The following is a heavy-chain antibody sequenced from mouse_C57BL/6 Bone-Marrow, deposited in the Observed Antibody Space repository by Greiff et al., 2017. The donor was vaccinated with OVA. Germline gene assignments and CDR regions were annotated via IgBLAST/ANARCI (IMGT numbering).Heavy chain of an antibody. CDR2: IYPGDGDT. D-gene: IGHD2-3*01. V-gene: IGHV1-82*01. CDR3: ARHEDGYYASYFDY. J-gene: IGHJ2*01. CDR1: GYAFSSSW. Sequence: VQLQQSGPELVKPGASVKISCKASGYAFSSSWMNWVKQRPGKGLEWIGRIYPGDGDTNYNGKFKGTATLTVDKSSSTAYMQLSSLTSEDSAVYFCARHEDGYYASYFDYWGQGTTLTVSS.